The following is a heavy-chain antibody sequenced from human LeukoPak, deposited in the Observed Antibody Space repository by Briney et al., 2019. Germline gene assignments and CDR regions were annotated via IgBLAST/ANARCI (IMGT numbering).Heavy chain of an antibody. D-gene: IGHD5-18*01. CDR2: IKQDGSEK. Sequence: GGSLRLSCAASGFTFTSYWMSWVRQAPGKGLEWVANIKQDGSEKYYVDSVKGRFTISRDNAKNSLYLQMNSLRAEDTAVYYCARVSKTYSYGYLNDYWGQGTLVAVSS. CDR3: ARVSKTYSYGYLNDY. J-gene: IGHJ4*02. V-gene: IGHV3-7*01. CDR1: GFTFTSYW.